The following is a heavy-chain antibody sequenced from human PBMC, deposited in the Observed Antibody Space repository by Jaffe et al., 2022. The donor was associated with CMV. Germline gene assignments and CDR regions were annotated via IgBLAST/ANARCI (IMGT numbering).Heavy chain of an antibody. J-gene: IGHJ6*02. V-gene: IGHV1-69*01. D-gene: IGHD6-6*01. CDR2: IIPIFGTA. CDR1: GGTFSSYA. Sequence: QVQLVQSGAEVKKPGSSVKVSCKASGGTFSSYAISWVRQAPGQGLEWMGGIIPIFGTANYAQKFQGRVTITADESTSTAYMELSSLRSEDTAVYYCARVHNSSSPHHYYYYGMDVWGQGTTVTVSS. CDR3: ARVHNSSSPHHYYYYGMDV.